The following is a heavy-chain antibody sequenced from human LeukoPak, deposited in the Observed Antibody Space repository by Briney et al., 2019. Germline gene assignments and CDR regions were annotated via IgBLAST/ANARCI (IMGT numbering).Heavy chain of an antibody. CDR1: GFSLSSYA. J-gene: IGHJ6*03. CDR3: ATRQRDRSGSYYYYYYMDV. D-gene: IGHD3-10*01. V-gene: IGHV3-53*01. CDR2: IYSGGST. Sequence: LPGGSLRLSCAASGFSLSSYAMSWVRQAPGKGLEWVSLIYSGGSTFYADSVKGRFTISRDTSKNTLYLQMNSLRAEDTAVYYCATRQRDRSGSYYYYYYMDVWGKGTTVTISS.